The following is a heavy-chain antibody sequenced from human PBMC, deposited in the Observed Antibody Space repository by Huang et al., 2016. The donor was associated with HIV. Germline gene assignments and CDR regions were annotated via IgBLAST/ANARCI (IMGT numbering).Heavy chain of an antibody. J-gene: IGHJ5*02. V-gene: IGHV3-53*02. D-gene: IGHD3-10*01. CDR1: GFTVSSNY. Sequence: EVQLVETGGGLIQPGGSLRLCCAASGFTVSSNYMSWVRQAPGKGLEWVSVIYSVGSTYYADSVKGRFTISRDNSKNTLYLQRNSLRAEDTAVYYCARGMVRGVTLNWFDPWGQGTLVTVSS. CDR2: IYSVGST. CDR3: ARGMVRGVTLNWFDP.